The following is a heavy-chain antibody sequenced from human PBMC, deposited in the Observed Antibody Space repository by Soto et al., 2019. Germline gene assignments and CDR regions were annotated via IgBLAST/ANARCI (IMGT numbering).Heavy chain of an antibody. CDR1: GYTFTSYG. D-gene: IGHD1-1*01. CDR2: ISAHNGNT. Sequence: QVHLVQSGAEVKKPGASVKVSCKGSGYTFTSYGITWVRQAPGQGLEWMGWISAHNGNTDYAQRLQGRVTVTRDTSTSTAYMELRSLRSADTAGYYGARGRYGDYWGQGALVTVSS. V-gene: IGHV1-18*01. J-gene: IGHJ4*02. CDR3: ARGRYGDY.